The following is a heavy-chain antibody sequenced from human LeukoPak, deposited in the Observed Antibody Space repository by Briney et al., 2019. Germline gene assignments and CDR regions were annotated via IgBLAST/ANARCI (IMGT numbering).Heavy chain of an antibody. CDR3: ARERVGAEPAFDY. J-gene: IGHJ4*02. CDR1: GGSFSGYY. V-gene: IGHV4-34*01. CDR2: INHSGST. Sequence: PSETLSLTCAVYGGSFSGYYWSWIRQPPGKGLEWIGEINHSGSTNYNPSLKSRVTISVDTSKNQFSLKLSSVTAADTAVYYCARERVGAEPAFDYWGQGTLVTVSS. D-gene: IGHD1-26*01.